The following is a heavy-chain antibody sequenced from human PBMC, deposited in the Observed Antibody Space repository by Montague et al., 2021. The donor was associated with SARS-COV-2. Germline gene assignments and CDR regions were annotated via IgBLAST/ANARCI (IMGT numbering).Heavy chain of an antibody. Sequence: SETLSLTCTVSGVSISSYYWSWIRQPPGKGLEWIGHIYYSGSTNYSPSXXSGVTISVDTSKKQFSLKLSSVTAADTAVYYCARDGWGEINYRDAFDIWGQGTMVTVSS. J-gene: IGHJ3*02. CDR3: ARDGWGEINYRDAFDI. D-gene: IGHD3-16*01. CDR2: IYYSGST. V-gene: IGHV4-59*13. CDR1: GVSISSYY.